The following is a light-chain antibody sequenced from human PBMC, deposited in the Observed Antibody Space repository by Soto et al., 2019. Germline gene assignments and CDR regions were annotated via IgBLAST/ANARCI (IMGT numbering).Light chain of an antibody. J-gene: IGKJ2*01. CDR3: QQYNNWSPYT. CDR1: QSVSSN. V-gene: IGKV3-15*01. Sequence: EIVMTQSPATLSVSPGERATLSCRASQSVSSNLVWYQQKPGQAPRLLIYGASTRATGIPARFSGSGSGTEFTLTISSLQSEDFAVYYCQQYNNWSPYTFGQGTKLDIK. CDR2: GAS.